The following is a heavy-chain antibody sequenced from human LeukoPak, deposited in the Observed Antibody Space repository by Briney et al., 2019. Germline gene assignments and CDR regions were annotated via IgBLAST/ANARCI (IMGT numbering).Heavy chain of an antibody. V-gene: IGHV3-30*14. Sequence: GGSLRLSCAASGFTFSSYAMHWVRQAPGKGLEWVAVISYDGSNKYYADSVKGRFTISRDNSKNTLYLQMNSLRAEDTAVYYCARGSGWLYFDCWGQGTLVTVSS. J-gene: IGHJ4*02. CDR3: ARGSGWLYFDC. CDR1: GFTFSSYA. D-gene: IGHD6-19*01. CDR2: ISYDGSNK.